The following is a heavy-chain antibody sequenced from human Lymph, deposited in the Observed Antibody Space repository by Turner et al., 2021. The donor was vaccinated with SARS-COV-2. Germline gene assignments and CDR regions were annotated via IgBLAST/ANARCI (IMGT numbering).Heavy chain of an antibody. CDR2: FDPEDGET. CDR1: GYTLTELS. V-gene: IGHV1-24*01. D-gene: IGHD3-9*01. CDR3: ARGKKVLRYFDWPTMEDYYYGMDV. J-gene: IGHJ6*02. Sequence: QVQLVQSGAEVKKPGASMKVSCKVSGYTLTELSMHWVRQAPGKGLEWVGGFDPEDGETIYAQKFQGRVTMTEDTSTDTAYMELSSLRSEDTAVYYCARGKKVLRYFDWPTMEDYYYGMDVWGQGTTVTVSS.